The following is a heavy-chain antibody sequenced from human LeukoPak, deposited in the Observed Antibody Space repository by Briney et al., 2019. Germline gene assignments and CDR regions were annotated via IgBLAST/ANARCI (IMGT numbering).Heavy chain of an antibody. Sequence: SVKVSCKASGGTFSSYAISWVRQAPGQGLEWMGRIIPILGIANYAQKFQGRVTITADKSTSTAYMELSSLRSEDTAVYYCARGSRTNYFDYWGQGTLVTVSS. CDR3: ARGSRTNYFDY. J-gene: IGHJ4*02. CDR1: GGTFSSYA. CDR2: IIPILGIA. V-gene: IGHV1-69*04. D-gene: IGHD2/OR15-2a*01.